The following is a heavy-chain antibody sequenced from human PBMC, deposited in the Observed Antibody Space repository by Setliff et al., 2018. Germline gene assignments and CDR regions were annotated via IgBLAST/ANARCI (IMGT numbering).Heavy chain of an antibody. CDR2: IKGKNDGLAT. V-gene: IGHV3-15*01. CDR3: TTDPSPTFGGVIGAAFDF. CDR1: GFTLGTYW. Sequence: GGSLRLSCAASGFTLGTYWMHWVRQVPGKGLEWVGRIKGKNDGLATDYAAPVKGRFTISRDDSKNTLYLQMNSLKTEDTAVYYCTTDPSPTFGGVIGAAFDFWGQGTMVTVSS. D-gene: IGHD3-16*01. J-gene: IGHJ3*01.